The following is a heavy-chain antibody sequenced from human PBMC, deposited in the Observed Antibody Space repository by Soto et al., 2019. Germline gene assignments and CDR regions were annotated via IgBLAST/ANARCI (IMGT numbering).Heavy chain of an antibody. D-gene: IGHD3-3*01. J-gene: IGHJ4*02. V-gene: IGHV3-23*01. CDR1: GFTFGSYA. Sequence: GGSLRLSCAASGFTFGSYAMSWVRQAPGKGLEWVSAISGSGGSTYYADSVKGRFTISRDNSKNTLYLQMNSLRAEDTAVYYCAKPVTIFGVVAYYFDYWGQGTLVTVSS. CDR2: ISGSGGST. CDR3: AKPVTIFGVVAYYFDY.